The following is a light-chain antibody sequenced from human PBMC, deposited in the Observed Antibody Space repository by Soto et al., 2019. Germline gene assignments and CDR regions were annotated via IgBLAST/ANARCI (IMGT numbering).Light chain of an antibody. Sequence: QSVLTQPASVSGSPGQSIAISCTGTSSDIGNYNYVSWYQQHPGKAPKLIIYEVSNRPSGVSNRFSGSKSGNTASLTISGLQADDEADYYCSSYTSSSTLGFGGGTKLTVL. V-gene: IGLV2-14*01. CDR1: SSDIGNYNY. CDR2: EVS. J-gene: IGLJ3*02. CDR3: SSYTSSSTLG.